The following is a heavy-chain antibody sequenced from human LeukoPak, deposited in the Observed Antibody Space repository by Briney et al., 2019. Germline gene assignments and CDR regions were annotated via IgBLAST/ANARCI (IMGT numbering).Heavy chain of an antibody. Sequence: SETLSLTCTVSGGSISSSSYYWGWIRQPSGKGLEWIGSIYYSGSTYYNPSLKSRVTISVDTSKNQFSLKLSSVTAADTAVYYCARLGIGGLSDVWGQGTTVTVSS. V-gene: IGHV4-39*01. CDR1: GGSISSSSYY. CDR3: ARLGIGGLSDV. J-gene: IGHJ6*02. CDR2: IYYSGST. D-gene: IGHD1-26*01.